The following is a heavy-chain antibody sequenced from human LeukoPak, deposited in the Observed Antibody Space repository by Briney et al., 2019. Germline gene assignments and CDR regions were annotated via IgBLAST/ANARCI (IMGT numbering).Heavy chain of an antibody. D-gene: IGHD3-22*01. J-gene: IGHJ4*02. Sequence: GGSLRLSCAASGFTFSSYVVSWVRQAPGKGLEWVSAISGSGSSTYYADSVKGRFTISRDNSKNTLYLQMNSLRAEDTAVYYCARGSGSFDYWGQGTLVTVSS. CDR3: ARGSGSFDY. V-gene: IGHV3-23*01. CDR1: GFTFSSYV. CDR2: ISGSGSST.